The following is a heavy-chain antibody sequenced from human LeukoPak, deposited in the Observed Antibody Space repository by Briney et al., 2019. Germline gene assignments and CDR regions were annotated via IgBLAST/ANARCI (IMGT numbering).Heavy chain of an antibody. J-gene: IGHJ4*02. CDR2: IYYSGST. CDR1: GGSISNYY. D-gene: IGHD3-10*01. CDR3: ARVPYGSGYYFDY. Sequence: PSETLSLTCTVSGGSISNYYWSWIRQPPGKGLEWIGYIYYSGSTNYNPSLKSRVTISDDTSKNQFSLKLSSVTAADTAVYYCARVPYGSGYYFDYWGQGTLVTVSS. V-gene: IGHV4-59*01.